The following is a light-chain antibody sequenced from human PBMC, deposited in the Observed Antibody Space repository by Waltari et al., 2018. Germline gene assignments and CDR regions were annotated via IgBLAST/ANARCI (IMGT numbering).Light chain of an antibody. CDR2: VNSDGRH. V-gene: IGLV4-69*01. CDR3: QTGGHGTWV. J-gene: IGLJ3*02. Sequence: QLVLTQSPSASASLGASVKLTCTLSSGHSSNIIAWHQQQPEKGPRYLMKVNSDGRHSKGDEIPARFSGSGSGAERYLTISSVQSEDEADYYCQTGGHGTWVFGGGTKLTVL. CDR1: SGHSSNI.